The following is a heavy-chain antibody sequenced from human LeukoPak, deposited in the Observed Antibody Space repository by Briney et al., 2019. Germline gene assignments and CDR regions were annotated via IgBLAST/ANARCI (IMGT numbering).Heavy chain of an antibody. CDR2: IRYDESNE. V-gene: IGHV3-30*02. D-gene: IGHD1-26*01. CDR1: GFTFSSYG. J-gene: IGHJ4*02. Sequence: GGSLRLSCAASGFTFSSYGMHWVRQAPGKGLEWVAFIRYDESNEYYADSVKGRLTIARDNSKNTLYLQMNSLRPEDTAVYYCAKDSSKWAFDYWGQGTLVPVSS. CDR3: AKDSSKWAFDY.